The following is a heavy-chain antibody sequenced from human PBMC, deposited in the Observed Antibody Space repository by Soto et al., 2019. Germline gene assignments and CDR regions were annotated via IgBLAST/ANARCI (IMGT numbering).Heavy chain of an antibody. CDR1: GGSFSGYY. D-gene: IGHD6-6*01. CDR2: INHSGST. CDR3: ARGEKRIAARYYYYYGMDV. J-gene: IGHJ6*02. V-gene: IGHV4-34*01. Sequence: PSETLSLTCAVYGGSFSGYYWSWIRQPPGKGLEWIGEINHSGSTNYNPSLKSRVTISVDTSKNQFSLKLSSVTAADTAVYYCARGEKRIAARYYYYYGMDVWGQGTTVTVSS.